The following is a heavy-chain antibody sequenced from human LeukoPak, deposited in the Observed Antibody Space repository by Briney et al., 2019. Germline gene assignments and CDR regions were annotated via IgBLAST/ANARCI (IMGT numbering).Heavy chain of an antibody. CDR1: GYTFTGYY. J-gene: IGHJ4*02. D-gene: IGHD1-20*01. Sequence: ASVKVSCKASGYTFTGYYMHWVRQAPGQGLEWMGWINPNSGGTNYAQKFQGRVTMTRDTSISTAYMELSRLRSDDTAVYYCATEGTIITGTTFYFDYWGQGTLVTVSS. CDR3: ATEGTIITGTTFYFDY. CDR2: INPNSGGT. V-gene: IGHV1-2*02.